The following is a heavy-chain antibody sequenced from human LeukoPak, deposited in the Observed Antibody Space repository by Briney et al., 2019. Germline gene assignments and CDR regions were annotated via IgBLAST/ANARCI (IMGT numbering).Heavy chain of an antibody. CDR2: ISDGGGST. CDR3: AKLRSWYGDY. D-gene: IGHD6-13*01. CDR1: GFTFSSYA. Sequence: GGSLRLSCAASGFTFSSYAMTWVRQAPGRGLEWVSSISDGGGSTYYADSVKGRFTISRGNSKNTVYLQMNSLRAEDTAVYYCAKLRSWYGDYWGQGTRATVSS. V-gene: IGHV3-23*01. J-gene: IGHJ4*02.